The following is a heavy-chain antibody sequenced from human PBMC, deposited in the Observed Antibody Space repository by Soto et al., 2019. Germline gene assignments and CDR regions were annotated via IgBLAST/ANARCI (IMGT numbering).Heavy chain of an antibody. CDR2: ISSSGYPI. CDR1: GFSFSDYY. J-gene: IGHJ6*02. Sequence: GGSLSLSCAASGFSFSDYYMTWIRQAPGKGLEWLSYISSSGYPIYYADSVKGRFTISRDNAKNSVYLQMNSLRAEDTAVYYCANLWFGEIAQPYYYYGMDVWGQGTTVTVS. CDR3: ANLWFGEIAQPYYYYGMDV. D-gene: IGHD3-10*01. V-gene: IGHV3-11*01.